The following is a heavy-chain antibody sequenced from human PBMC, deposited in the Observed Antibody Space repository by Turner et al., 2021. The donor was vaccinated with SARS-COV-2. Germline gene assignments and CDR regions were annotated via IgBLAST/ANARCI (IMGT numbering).Heavy chain of an antibody. CDR1: GFTFSSYG. V-gene: IGHV3-30*18. Sequence: QVQLVESGGGVVQPGRSLRLSCAASGFTFSSYGMHWVRQAPGKGLEWVAVTSYDGSDKNYADSVKGRFTISRDNSKNTLYLQMNSLRAEDTAVYYCAKNEMAMIVVVITLFDYWGQGTLVTVSS. J-gene: IGHJ4*02. D-gene: IGHD3-22*01. CDR3: AKNEMAMIVVVITLFDY. CDR2: TSYDGSDK.